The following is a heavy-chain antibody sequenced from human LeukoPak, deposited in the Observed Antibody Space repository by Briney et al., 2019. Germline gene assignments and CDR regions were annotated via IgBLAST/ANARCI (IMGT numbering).Heavy chain of an antibody. J-gene: IGHJ6*03. CDR3: ARDGYYDFWSGYYTGYYYYYYMDV. CDR2: ISSSSSTI. V-gene: IGHV3-48*04. Sequence: PGGSLRLSCAASGFTFSSYSMNWVRQAPGKGLEWVSYISSSSSTIYYADSVKGRFTISRDNAKNSLYLQMNSLRAGDTAVYYCARDGYYDFWSGYYTGYYYYYYMDVWGKGTTVTVSS. CDR1: GFTFSSYS. D-gene: IGHD3-3*01.